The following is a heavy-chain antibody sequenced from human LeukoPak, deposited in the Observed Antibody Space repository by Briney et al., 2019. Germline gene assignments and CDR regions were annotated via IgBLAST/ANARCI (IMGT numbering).Heavy chain of an antibody. CDR3: AGSYGYDY. V-gene: IGHV4-34*01. D-gene: IGHD5-18*01. Sequence: SETLSLTCAVYGGSFSGYYWSWIGQPPGKGLEWIGEINHSGSTNYNPSLKSRVTISVDTSKNQFSLKLSSVTAADTAVYYCAGSYGYDYWGQGTLVTVSS. CDR1: GGSFSGYY. J-gene: IGHJ4*02. CDR2: INHSGST.